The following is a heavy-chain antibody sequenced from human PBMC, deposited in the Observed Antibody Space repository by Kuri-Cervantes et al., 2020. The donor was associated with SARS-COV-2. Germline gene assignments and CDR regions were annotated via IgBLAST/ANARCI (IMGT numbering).Heavy chain of an antibody. D-gene: IGHD6-19*01. CDR3: AKDVYQYSSGWYCYMDV. J-gene: IGHJ6*03. V-gene: IGHV3-21*01. CDR1: GFTFSRYS. Sequence: GESLKISCAASGFTFSRYSMNWVRQAPGKGLEWVSSITSRSTFIYYADAVKGRFTISRDNAKNSLYLQMNSLRAEDTAVYYCAKDVYQYSSGWYCYMDVWGKGTTVTVSS. CDR2: ITSRSTFI.